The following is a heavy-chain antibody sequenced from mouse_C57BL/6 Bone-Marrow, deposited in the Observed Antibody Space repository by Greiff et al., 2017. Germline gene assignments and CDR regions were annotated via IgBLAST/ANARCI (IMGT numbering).Heavy chain of an antibody. D-gene: IGHD4-1*01. CDR2: IDPSDSYT. CDR1: GYTFTSYW. V-gene: IGHV1-59*01. J-gene: IGHJ3*01. CDR3: ARSAGDWGPWFAY. Sequence: VQLQQPGAELVRPGTSVKLSCKASGYTFTSYWMHWVKQRPGQGLEWIGVIDPSDSYTNYNQKFKGKATLTVDKPSSTAYMQLSSLTSEDSAVYYCARSAGDWGPWFAYWGQGTLVTVSA.